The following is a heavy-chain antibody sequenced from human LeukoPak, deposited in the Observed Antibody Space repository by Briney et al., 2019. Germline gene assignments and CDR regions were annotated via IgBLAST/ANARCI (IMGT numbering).Heavy chain of an antibody. CDR2: IYTSGST. J-gene: IGHJ6*03. V-gene: IGHV4-61*02. Sequence: SQTLSLTCTVSGVSISSGSYYWGWIGQPAGKGLEWIGRIYTSGSTNYNPSLKSRVTISVDTSKNQFSQKLSSVTAADTAVYYCARGYGGIYYYDMDVWGKGTTVTVAS. CDR3: ARGYGGIYYYDMDV. D-gene: IGHD3-16*01. CDR1: GVSISSGSYY.